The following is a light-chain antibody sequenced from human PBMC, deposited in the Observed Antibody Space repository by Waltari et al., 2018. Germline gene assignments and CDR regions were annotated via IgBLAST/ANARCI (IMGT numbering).Light chain of an antibody. Sequence: EIVLTQSPGTLSLSPRERATPSCRASQSVSSSKLACDQQKPGQAPRLLIYGASSRATGIPDRFSGSGSGTDFTLTISRLEPEDFAVYYCQQYGSSPGTFGQGTKVEIK. CDR2: GAS. J-gene: IGKJ1*01. CDR1: QSVSSSK. CDR3: QQYGSSPGT. V-gene: IGKV3-20*01.